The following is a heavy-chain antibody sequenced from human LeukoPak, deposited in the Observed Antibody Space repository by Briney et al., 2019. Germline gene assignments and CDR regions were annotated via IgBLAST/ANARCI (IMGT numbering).Heavy chain of an antibody. D-gene: IGHD5-12*01. V-gene: IGHV3-23*01. Sequence: GGSLRLSCAASGFTFNIFAMNWARQASGRGLEWVSAISGSGISTYYADSVKGRFTISRDNSKNTLYLQINSLRAEDTAVYFCAKDQHGYDKPIDYWGQGTLVTVSS. CDR3: AKDQHGYDKPIDY. CDR2: ISGSGIST. CDR1: GFTFNIFA. J-gene: IGHJ4*02.